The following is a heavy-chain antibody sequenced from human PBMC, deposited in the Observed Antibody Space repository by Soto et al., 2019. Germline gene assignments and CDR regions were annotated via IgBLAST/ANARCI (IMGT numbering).Heavy chain of an antibody. CDR2: IKTSAGGGAT. CDR1: GFSFNEAW. CDR3: TTGSVEGI. D-gene: IGHD2-15*01. J-gene: IGHJ6*02. V-gene: IGHV3-15*07. Sequence: EVQLVESAGGLGKPGGSLRLSCVASGFSFNEAWMNWVRQAPGQGLEWVGRIKTSAGGGATNYAAPVQGRFTISRDDSNNTLYLHMNSLRTEDTTIYYCTTGSVEGIWGQGTTVIVSS.